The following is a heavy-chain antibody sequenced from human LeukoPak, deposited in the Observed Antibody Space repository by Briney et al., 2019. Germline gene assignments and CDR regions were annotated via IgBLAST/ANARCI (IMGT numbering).Heavy chain of an antibody. V-gene: IGHV6-1*01. J-gene: IGHJ6*03. D-gene: IGHD3-3*01. Sequence: SQTLSLTCAISGDSVSSNSAAWNWIRQSPSRGLEWLGRTYYRSKWYNDYAVSVKSRITINPDTSKNQFSLQLNSVTAADTAVYYCASQSGDLPYYYYYMDVWGKGTTVTISS. CDR1: GDSVSSNSAA. CDR2: TYYRSKWYN. CDR3: ASQSGDLPYYYYYMDV.